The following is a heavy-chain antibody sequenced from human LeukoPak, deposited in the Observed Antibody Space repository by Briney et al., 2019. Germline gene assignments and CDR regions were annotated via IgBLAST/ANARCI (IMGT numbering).Heavy chain of an antibody. J-gene: IGHJ3*02. V-gene: IGHV3-66*01. CDR1: GLTVSSNY. CDR2: IYSGGST. Sequence: GGSLRLSCAASGLTVSSNYMSWVRQAPGKGLEWVSVIYSGGSTYYADSVKGRFTISRDNSKNTLYLQMNSLRAEDTAVYYCARDDDYYGSGSYYSAGAFDIWGQGTMVTVSS. D-gene: IGHD3-10*01. CDR3: ARDDDYYGSGSYYSAGAFDI.